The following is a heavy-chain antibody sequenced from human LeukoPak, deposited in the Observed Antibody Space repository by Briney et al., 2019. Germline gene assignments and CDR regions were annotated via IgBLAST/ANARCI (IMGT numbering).Heavy chain of an antibody. Sequence: PGGSLRLSCAASGFTFSSYDMHWVRQATGKGLEWVSAIGTAGDTYYPGSVKGRVTISRDNAKNSLYLQMNSLRAEDTALYYCARGDDPALLDTFDMWGQGTLVTVS. CDR3: ARGDDPALLDTFDM. J-gene: IGHJ3*02. D-gene: IGHD2-15*01. V-gene: IGHV3-13*01. CDR2: IGTAGDT. CDR1: GFTFSSYD.